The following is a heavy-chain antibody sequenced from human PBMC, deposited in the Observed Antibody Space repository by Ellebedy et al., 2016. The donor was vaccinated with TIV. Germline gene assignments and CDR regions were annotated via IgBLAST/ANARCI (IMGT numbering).Heavy chain of an antibody. J-gene: IGHJ6*02. CDR1: GGSLPNHF. Sequence: MPSETLSLTCTASGGSLPNHFWRWIRQPPGKGLESISSIYYTGTTNYSPSLKSRITISVDTSKNQFSLRVNSVTAADTAVYYCAKLSAIATAGLNYYNSMDVWGQGATVTVSS. CDR3: AKLSAIATAGLNYYNSMDV. CDR2: IYYTGTT. D-gene: IGHD6-13*01. V-gene: IGHV4-59*11.